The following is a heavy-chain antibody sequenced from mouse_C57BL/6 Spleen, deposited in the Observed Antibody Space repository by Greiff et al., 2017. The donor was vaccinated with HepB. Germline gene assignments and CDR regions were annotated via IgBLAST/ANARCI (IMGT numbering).Heavy chain of an antibody. V-gene: IGHV5-4*03. J-gene: IGHJ2*01. CDR3: ARGVYSNYGVRHYFDY. Sequence: EVKLVESGGGLVKPGGSLKLSCAASGFTFSSYAMSWVRQTPEKRLEWVATISDGGSYTYYPDNVKGRFTISRDNAKNNLYLQMSHLKSEDTAMYYCARGVYSNYGVRHYFDYWGQGTTLTVSS. CDR2: ISDGGSYT. CDR1: GFTFSSYA. D-gene: IGHD2-5*01.